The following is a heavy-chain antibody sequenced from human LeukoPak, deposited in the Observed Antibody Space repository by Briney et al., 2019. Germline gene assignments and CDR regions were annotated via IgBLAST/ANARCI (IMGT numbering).Heavy chain of an antibody. Sequence: SETLSLTCAVYGGSFSGYYWSWIRQPPGKGLEWIGEINHSGSTNYNPSLKSRVTISVDTSKNQFSLKLSSVTAADTAVYYCARVRGLSGWTGAHSYWGQGTLVTVSS. CDR1: GGSFSGYY. V-gene: IGHV4-34*01. CDR3: ARVRGLSGWTGAHSY. J-gene: IGHJ4*02. CDR2: INHSGST. D-gene: IGHD6-19*01.